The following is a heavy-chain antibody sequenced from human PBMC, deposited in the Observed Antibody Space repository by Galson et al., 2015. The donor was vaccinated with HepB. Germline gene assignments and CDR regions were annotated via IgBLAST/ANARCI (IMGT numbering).Heavy chain of an antibody. CDR2: INPNSGGT. CDR1: GYTFTGYY. V-gene: IGHV1-2*06. Sequence: SVKVSCKASGYTFTGYYMHWVRQAPGQGLEWMGRINPNSGGTNYAQKFQGRVTMTRDTSTSTAYMELSRLRSDDTAVYYCARSWSVVVITTSTAYFDYWGQGTLVTVSS. J-gene: IGHJ4*02. D-gene: IGHD3-22*01. CDR3: ARSWSVVVITTSTAYFDY.